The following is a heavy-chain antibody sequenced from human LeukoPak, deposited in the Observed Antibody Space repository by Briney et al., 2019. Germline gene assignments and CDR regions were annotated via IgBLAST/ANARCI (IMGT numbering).Heavy chain of an antibody. J-gene: IGHJ4*02. CDR2: ISGSGGST. CDR3: AKDLDYDILTGLDY. V-gene: IGHV3-23*01. Sequence: GGSLRLSCAASGFTFSSYAMSWVRQAPGKGLGWVSAISGSGGSTYYADSVKGQFTISRDNSKNTLYLQMNSLRAEDTAVYYCAKDLDYDILTGLDYWGQGTLVTVSS. CDR1: GFTFSSYA. D-gene: IGHD3-9*01.